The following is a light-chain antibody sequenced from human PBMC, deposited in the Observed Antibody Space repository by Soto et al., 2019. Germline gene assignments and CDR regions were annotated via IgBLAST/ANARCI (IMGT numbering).Light chain of an antibody. J-gene: IGLJ1*01. CDR2: DVN. Sequence: QSALTQPASVSGSPGQSITISCTGTSSDVGGYNYVSWFQQYPGKAPKLMIYDVNTRPSGVSNRFSGSKSGNTASLTISGLQAEDEADYYCSSYTTTDTDVFGTGTKLTVL. V-gene: IGLV2-14*01. CDR3: SSYTTTDTDV. CDR1: SSDVGGYNY.